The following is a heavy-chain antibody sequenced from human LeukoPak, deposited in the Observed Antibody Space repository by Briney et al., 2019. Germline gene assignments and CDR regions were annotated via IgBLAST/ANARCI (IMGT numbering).Heavy chain of an antibody. D-gene: IGHD2-2*01. CDR1: GYSFTGYW. V-gene: IGHV5-51*01. CDR3: ARRDGYCSSTSCYADYYYGMDV. J-gene: IGHJ6*02. CDR2: IYPSDSDT. Sequence: GESLQIPCKGSGYSFTGYWIGWVRQMPGKGLEWMGIIYPSDSDTTYSPSFQGQVTISADKSISTAYLQWSSLKASDTAMYYCARRDGYCSSTSCYADYYYGMDVWGQGATVTVSS.